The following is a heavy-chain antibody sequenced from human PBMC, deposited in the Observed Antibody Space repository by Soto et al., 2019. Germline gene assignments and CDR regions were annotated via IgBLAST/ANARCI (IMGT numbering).Heavy chain of an antibody. V-gene: IGHV3-30*04. Sequence: QVQLVESGGGVVQPGGSLRLSCAASGFTFSNFVMHWVRQAPGKGLEWVAATSYDGKNKDYADSVKGRFTISRDNSKNTLYLQMNSRRHEDTAVYYCARERAIAATGIFYYWGQGTLVTVSS. CDR2: TSYDGKNK. J-gene: IGHJ4*02. CDR1: GFTFSNFV. D-gene: IGHD6-13*01. CDR3: ARERAIAATGIFYY.